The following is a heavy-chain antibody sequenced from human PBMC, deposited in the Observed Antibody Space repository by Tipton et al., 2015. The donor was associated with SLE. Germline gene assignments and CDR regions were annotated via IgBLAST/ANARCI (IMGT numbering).Heavy chain of an antibody. J-gene: IGHJ3*02. V-gene: IGHV4-39*01. CDR1: GGSISSGSYY. Sequence: TLSLTCTVSGGSISSGSYYWSWIRQPPGKGLEWIGEINHSGSTNYNPSLKSRVTISVDTSKNQFSRKLSSVTAADTAVYYCARGELDDAFDIWGQGTMVTVSS. CDR2: INHSGST. CDR3: ARGELDDAFDI. D-gene: IGHD1-26*01.